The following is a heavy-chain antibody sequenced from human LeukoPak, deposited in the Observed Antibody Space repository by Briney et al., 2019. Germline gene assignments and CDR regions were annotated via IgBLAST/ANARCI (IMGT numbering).Heavy chain of an antibody. Sequence: PGGSLRLSCAASGFTFSGYGMHWVRQAPGKGLEWVAFIRYDGSNKYYADSVKGRFTISRDNSKNTLYLQMNSLRAEDTAVYYCARGRSPTLGYFDLWGRGTLVTVSS. V-gene: IGHV3-30*02. CDR2: IRYDGSNK. J-gene: IGHJ2*01. D-gene: IGHD1-26*01. CDR3: ARGRSPTLGYFDL. CDR1: GFTFSGYG.